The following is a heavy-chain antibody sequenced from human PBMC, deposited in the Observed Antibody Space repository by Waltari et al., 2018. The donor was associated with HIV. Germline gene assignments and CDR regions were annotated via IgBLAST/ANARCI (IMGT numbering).Heavy chain of an antibody. CDR3: AIDSGGTAAAGYGADV. D-gene: IGHD6-13*01. V-gene: IGHV1-2*06. CDR2: LHPFYVFT. CDR1: GYTFTGYY. Sequence: QVQLVQSGAEVKKPGASVKVSCKASGYTFTGYYIHWVRKAPRQGLEWMGRLHPFYVFTSFPQQSQDRVILTTDTSISTAYMELSGLTSDDTAVYYFAIDSGGTAAAGYGADVWGQVTTVTVSS. J-gene: IGHJ6*02.